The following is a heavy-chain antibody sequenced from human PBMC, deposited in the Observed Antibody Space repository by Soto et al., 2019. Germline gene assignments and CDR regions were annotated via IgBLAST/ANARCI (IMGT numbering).Heavy chain of an antibody. CDR3: AGGERTTLYYFDY. V-gene: IGHV4-34*01. CDR1: GGSFSGYY. CDR2: INHSGST. Sequence: SETLSLTCAVYGGSFSGYYWSWIRQPPGKGLEWIGEINHSGSTNYNPSLKSRVTISGDTSKNQFDLKLSSVTAADTAVYYCAGGERTTLYYFDYWGQGTLVTVSS. D-gene: IGHD3-10*01. J-gene: IGHJ4*02.